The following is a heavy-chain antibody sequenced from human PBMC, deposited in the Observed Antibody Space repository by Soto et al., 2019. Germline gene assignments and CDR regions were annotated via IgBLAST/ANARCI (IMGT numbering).Heavy chain of an antibody. CDR2: IGSDGTAI. V-gene: IGHV3-23*05. CDR1: GFTFNSYA. Sequence: EVQLLESGGCLVQPGGSLRLSCAASGFTFNSYAMSWVRQAPGKGLEWVSAIGSDGTAIQYADSVKGRFTISKDNSKDMLYLQMNSLRAEDTDVYYCARPGLTVPGTRYFDHWGQGALVTVSS. CDR3: ARPGLTVPGTRYFDH. J-gene: IGHJ4*02. D-gene: IGHD6-19*01.